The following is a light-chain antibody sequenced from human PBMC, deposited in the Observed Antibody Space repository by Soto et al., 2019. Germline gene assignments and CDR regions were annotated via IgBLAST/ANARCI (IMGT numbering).Light chain of an antibody. V-gene: IGKV3-20*01. Sequence: EIVLTQSPGTLSLSPGERATLSCRASHSVSSSYLAWYQQKPGQAPRLLIYGASSRATGIPDRFSGSGSGTDCPLTISRLEPEDFAVYYSQQYGSSPPITFGQGTRLEIK. CDR3: QQYGSSPPIT. CDR2: GAS. J-gene: IGKJ5*01. CDR1: HSVSSSY.